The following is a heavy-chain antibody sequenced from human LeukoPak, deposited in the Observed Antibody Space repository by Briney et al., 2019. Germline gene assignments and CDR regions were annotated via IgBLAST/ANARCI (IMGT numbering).Heavy chain of an antibody. V-gene: IGHV1-2*02. Sequence: GASVKVSCKASGYTFTGXXMHWVRQAPGQGXXXXXXXXXXSGXTXXXXXXXXXXXXTRDXSISTAYMELSRLRSDDTAVYYCARGGVXYYDSTPQILFDYWGQGTLVTVSS. D-gene: IGHD3-22*01. CDR1: GYTFTGXX. CDR3: ARGGVXYYDSTPQILFDY. J-gene: IGHJ4*02. CDR2: XXXXSGXT.